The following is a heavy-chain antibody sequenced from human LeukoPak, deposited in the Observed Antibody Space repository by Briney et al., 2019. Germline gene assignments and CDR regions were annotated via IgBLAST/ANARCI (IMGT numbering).Heavy chain of an antibody. CDR1: GGSISSGDYY. D-gene: IGHD3-22*01. CDR3: ARHLGSSGYYYDLFDY. J-gene: IGHJ4*02. Sequence: RTSQTLSLTCTVSGGSISSGDYYWSWIRQPPGKGLEWIGYIYYSGSTYYNPSLKSRVTISVDTSKNQFSLKLSSVTAADTAVYYCARHLGSSGYYYDLFDYWGQGTLVTVSS. V-gene: IGHV4-30-4*01. CDR2: IYYSGST.